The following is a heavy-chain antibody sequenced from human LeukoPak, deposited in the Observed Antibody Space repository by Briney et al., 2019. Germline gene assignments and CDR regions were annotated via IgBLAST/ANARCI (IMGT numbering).Heavy chain of an antibody. V-gene: IGHV4-59*01. D-gene: IGHD3-10*01. CDR3: ARAGDYYGSGSLTYYYYYYVDV. CDR1: GGSISSYY. CDR2: IYYSGST. Sequence: SETLSLTCTVSGGSISSYYWSWIRQPPGKGLEWIGYIYYSGSTNYNPSLKSRVTISVDTSKNQFSLKLSSVTAADTAVYYCARAGDYYGSGSLTYYYYYYVDVWGKGTTVTVSS. J-gene: IGHJ6*03.